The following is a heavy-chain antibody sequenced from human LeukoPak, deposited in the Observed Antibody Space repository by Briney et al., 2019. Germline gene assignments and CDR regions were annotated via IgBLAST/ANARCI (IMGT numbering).Heavy chain of an antibody. CDR3: ARGLGYCSGGSCYVSWFDP. CDR1: GGSISSGGYY. D-gene: IGHD2-15*01. CDR2: IHYSGST. J-gene: IGHJ5*02. V-gene: IGHV4-31*03. Sequence: SETLSLTCTVSGGSISSGGYYWRSLRPHPGRGLEWIGYIHYSGSTYYNPSLKSRPTRSVDTSKNQFSLKLSSVTAADTAVYYCARGLGYCSGGSCYVSWFDPWGQGTLVTVSS.